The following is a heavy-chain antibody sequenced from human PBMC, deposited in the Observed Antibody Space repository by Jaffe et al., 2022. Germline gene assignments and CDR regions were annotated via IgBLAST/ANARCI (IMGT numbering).Heavy chain of an antibody. CDR2: IYHSGST. CDR1: GYSISSGYY. Sequence: QVQLQESGPGLVKPSETLSLTCAVSGYSISSGYYWGWIRQPPGKGLEWIGSIYHSGSTYYNPSLKSRVTISVDTSKNQFSLKLSSVTAADTAVYYCARLDTSSGWYSWYFDLWGRGTLVTVSS. D-gene: IGHD6-19*01. CDR3: ARLDTSSGWYSWYFDL. J-gene: IGHJ2*01. V-gene: IGHV4-38-2*01.